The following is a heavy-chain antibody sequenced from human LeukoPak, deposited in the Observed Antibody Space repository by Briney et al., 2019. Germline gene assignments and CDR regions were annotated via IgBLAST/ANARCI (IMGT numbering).Heavy chain of an antibody. CDR3: AKDIVMVRGVIPDAFDI. D-gene: IGHD3-10*01. V-gene: IGHV3-23*01. J-gene: IGHJ3*02. Sequence: GGSLRLSCAAPGFTFSSYAMSWVRQAPGKGLEWVSAISGSGGSTYYADSVKGRFTISRDNSKNTLYLQMNSLRAEDTAVYYCAKDIVMVRGVIPDAFDIWGQGTMVTVSS. CDR1: GFTFSSYA. CDR2: ISGSGGST.